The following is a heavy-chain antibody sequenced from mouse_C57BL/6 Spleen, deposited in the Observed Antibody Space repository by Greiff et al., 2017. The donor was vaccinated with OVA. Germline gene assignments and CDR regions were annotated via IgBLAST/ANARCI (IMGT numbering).Heavy chain of an antibody. V-gene: IGHV1-78*01. CDR3: ARGHYGSSYYAMDY. J-gene: IGHJ4*01. CDR1: GYTFTDHT. D-gene: IGHD1-1*01. Sequence: VKLMESDAELVKPGASVKISCKVSGYTFTDHTIHWMKKRPEQGLEWIGYIYPRDGSTKYNEKFKGKATLTADKSSSTAYMQLNSLTSEDSAVYFCARGHYGSSYYAMDYWGQGTSVTVSS. CDR2: IYPRDGST.